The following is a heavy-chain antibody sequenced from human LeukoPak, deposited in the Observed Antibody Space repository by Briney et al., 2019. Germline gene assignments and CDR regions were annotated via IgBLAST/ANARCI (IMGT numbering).Heavy chain of an antibody. V-gene: IGHV3-23*01. Sequence: GGSLRLSCAASGFTFSTYAMNWVRQAPGKGLEWVSTISNSGANTYHADSVKGRFTISRDNSKNTLYLQMNSLRAEDTAVYYCARPVSGSYYEALGVWGQGTMVTVSS. J-gene: IGHJ6*02. D-gene: IGHD1-26*01. CDR2: ISNSGANT. CDR3: ARPVSGSYYEALGV. CDR1: GFTFSTYA.